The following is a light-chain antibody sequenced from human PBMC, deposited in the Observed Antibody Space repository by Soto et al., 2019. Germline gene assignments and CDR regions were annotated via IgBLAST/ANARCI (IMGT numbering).Light chain of an antibody. CDR3: QQYDNSPMFT. Sequence: DIQMTQSPSSLSTSVGDSVTITCQASQDIYDYLNWYQHKPGKAPRLLIYAASNLETGVPSRFSGSGSGTDFTFTINSLQPEDIATYYCQQYDNSPMFTFGRGTKVDI. J-gene: IGKJ3*01. V-gene: IGKV1-33*01. CDR1: QDIYDY. CDR2: AAS.